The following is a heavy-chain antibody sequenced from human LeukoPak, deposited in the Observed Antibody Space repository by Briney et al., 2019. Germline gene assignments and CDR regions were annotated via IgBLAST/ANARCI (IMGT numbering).Heavy chain of an antibody. CDR2: INPAGSEE. J-gene: IGHJ5*02. D-gene: IGHD1-26*01. CDR3: ARYSGSFPGWLDP. V-gene: IGHV3-7*01. CDR1: GLTFSSTW. Sequence: GGSLRLSCAASGLTFSSTWMNWVGQAPGKGLEWVVNINPAGSEEDYVDSVKGRFTISRDNAKNSVFLQMNSLRAEDTAVYYCARYSGSFPGWLDPWGQGTLVTVSS.